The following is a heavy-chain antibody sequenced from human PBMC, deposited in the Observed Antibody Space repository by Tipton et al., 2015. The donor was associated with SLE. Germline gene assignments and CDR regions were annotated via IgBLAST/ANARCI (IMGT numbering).Heavy chain of an antibody. D-gene: IGHD1-26*01. J-gene: IGHJ6*02. CDR1: GDSLSGSY. CDR3: ARLSGSEPAV. V-gene: IGHV4-59*08. Sequence: TLSLTCSVSGDSLSGSYWSWVRRPPGERLEWIGYIYYTGDTNYNPSLKSRVTISADTSKNQISLMLSSVTAADTAVYYCARLSGSEPAVWGQGTTVTVSS. CDR2: IYYTGDT.